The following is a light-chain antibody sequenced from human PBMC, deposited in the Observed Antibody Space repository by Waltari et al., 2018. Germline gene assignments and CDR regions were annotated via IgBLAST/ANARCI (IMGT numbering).Light chain of an antibody. J-gene: IGKJ5*01. CDR2: AAS. CDR3: QQSSSTPIT. CDR1: RSITTY. V-gene: IGKV1-39*01. Sequence: DIQMTQSPSYLSASVGDSVTITCRASRSITTYLNWYQQKPGKAPKVLIYAASSLESGVPSRFSGRGSGTDFTLTLTTLQPEDFATYYCQQSSSTPITFGQGTRLQIK.